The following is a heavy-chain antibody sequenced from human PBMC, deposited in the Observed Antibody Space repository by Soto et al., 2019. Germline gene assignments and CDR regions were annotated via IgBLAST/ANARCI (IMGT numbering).Heavy chain of an antibody. V-gene: IGHV3-11*01. CDR2: IDSGDGTT. CDR1: GFDFGDYY. CDR3: VRPYYSSSWFPFDR. D-gene: IGHD6-13*01. J-gene: IGHJ4*02. Sequence: PGGPLRLSCTGSGFDFGDYYMSWIRQAPGKGLEWVSYIDSGDGTTYYTDSVKGRFTISRDNAKKTVYLQMSSLRVEDTALYYCVRPYYSSSWFPFDRWGQGTLVTVSS.